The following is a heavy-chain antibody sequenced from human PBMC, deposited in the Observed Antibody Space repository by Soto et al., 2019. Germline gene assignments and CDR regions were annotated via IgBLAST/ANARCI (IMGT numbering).Heavy chain of an antibody. CDR3: AKEGITGTHYYYYGMDV. J-gene: IGHJ6*02. CDR2: ISYDGSNK. Sequence: QVQLVESGGGVVQRGRSLRLSCAASGFTFSSYGMHWVRQAPGKGLEWVAVISYDGSNKYYADSVKGRFTISRDNSKNTLYLQMNSLRAEDTAVYYCAKEGITGTHYYYYGMDVWGQGTTVTVSS. D-gene: IGHD1-20*01. V-gene: IGHV3-30*18. CDR1: GFTFSSYG.